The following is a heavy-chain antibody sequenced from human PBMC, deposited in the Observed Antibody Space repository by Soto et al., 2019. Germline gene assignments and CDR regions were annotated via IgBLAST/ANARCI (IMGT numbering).Heavy chain of an antibody. D-gene: IGHD1-26*01. CDR1: GFTFSSYA. V-gene: IGHV3-23*01. CDR2: ISGSGGST. J-gene: IGHJ4*02. CDR3: ATLVGASHFDY. Sequence: PGGSLRLSCAASGFTFSSYAMHWVRQAPGKGLEWVAVISGSGGSTYYADSVKGRFTISRDNSKNTLYLQMNSLRAEDTAVYYCATLVGASHFDYWGQGTLVTVSS.